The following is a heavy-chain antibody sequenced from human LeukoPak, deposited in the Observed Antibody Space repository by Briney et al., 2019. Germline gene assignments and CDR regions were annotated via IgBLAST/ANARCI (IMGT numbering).Heavy chain of an antibody. J-gene: IGHJ4*02. Sequence: SVKVSCKASGGTFSSYAISWVRQAPGQGLEWMGGIIPIFGTANYAQKFQGRVTITTDESTSTAYMELSSLRSEDTAVYYCARGSSGYNWNYNLDYWGQGTLVTVSS. D-gene: IGHD1-7*01. CDR3: ARGSSGYNWNYNLDY. CDR1: GGTFSSYA. CDR2: IIPIFGTA. V-gene: IGHV1-69*05.